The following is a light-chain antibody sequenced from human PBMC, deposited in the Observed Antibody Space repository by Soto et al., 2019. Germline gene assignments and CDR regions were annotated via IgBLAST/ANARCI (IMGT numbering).Light chain of an antibody. J-gene: IGLJ1*01. Sequence: QSVLTQPASVSGSPGQSITISCTGTSSDVGGYNYVSWYQQHPGKAPKLMIYEVTNRPSGVSNRFSGSKSGNTASLTISGLQAEDEADYYSGSYTSSTRVFGTGTKVTVL. V-gene: IGLV2-14*01. CDR2: EVT. CDR1: SSDVGGYNY. CDR3: GSYTSSTRV.